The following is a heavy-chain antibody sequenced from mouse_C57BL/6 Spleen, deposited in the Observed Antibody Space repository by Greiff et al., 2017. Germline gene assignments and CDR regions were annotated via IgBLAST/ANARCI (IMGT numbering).Heavy chain of an antibody. Sequence: EVQLQQSGPELVKPGASVKMSCKASGYTFTDYNMHWVKQSHGKSLEWIGYINPNNGGTSYNQKFKGKATLTVTKSSSTAYMELRSLTSEDAEVYDCSRSGGDREGRAYYAMDYWGQGTSVTVSS. D-gene: IGHD3-3*01. CDR1: GYTFTDYN. J-gene: IGHJ4*01. CDR2: INPNNGGT. V-gene: IGHV1-22*01. CDR3: SRSGGDREGRAYYAMDY.